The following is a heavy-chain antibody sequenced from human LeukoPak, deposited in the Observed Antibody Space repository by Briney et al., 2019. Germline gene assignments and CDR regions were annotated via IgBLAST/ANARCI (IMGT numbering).Heavy chain of an antibody. CDR1: GGTFSSYA. D-gene: IGHD6-19*01. V-gene: IGHV1-69*05. J-gene: IGHJ4*02. Sequence: SVKVSCKASGGTFSSYAVSWVRQAPGQGLEWMGRTIPIFGTANYAQKFQGRVTITTDESTSTAYMELSSLRSEDTAVYYCARGHVAVADGRFDYWGQGTLVTVSS. CDR3: ARGHVAVADGRFDY. CDR2: TIPIFGTA.